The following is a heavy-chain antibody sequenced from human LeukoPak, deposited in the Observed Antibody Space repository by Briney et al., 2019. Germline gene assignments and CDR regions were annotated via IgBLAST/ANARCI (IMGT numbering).Heavy chain of an antibody. D-gene: IGHD3-3*01. Sequence: PGGSLRLSCAASGFTFSSYGMNWVRQAPGKGLEWVAFIRYDGSNKYYADSVKGRFTISKDNSKNTLYLQMNSLRAEDTAVYYCAKGTGFWSADLYWGQGTLVTVSS. CDR2: IRYDGSNK. CDR1: GFTFSSYG. CDR3: AKGTGFWSADLY. J-gene: IGHJ4*02. V-gene: IGHV3-30*02.